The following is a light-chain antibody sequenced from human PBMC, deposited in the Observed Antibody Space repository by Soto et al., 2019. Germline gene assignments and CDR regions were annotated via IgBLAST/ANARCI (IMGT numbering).Light chain of an antibody. Sequence: EIVITMSPANLSVSPGERATLSCRASQSVSSNLAWYQQKPGQAPRLLIYGASTRATGIPARFSGSGSGTEFTLTISSLQSEDFAVYYCQQYNNWPRTFCQGTKVDIK. V-gene: IGKV3-15*01. J-gene: IGKJ1*01. CDR3: QQYNNWPRT. CDR2: GAS. CDR1: QSVSSN.